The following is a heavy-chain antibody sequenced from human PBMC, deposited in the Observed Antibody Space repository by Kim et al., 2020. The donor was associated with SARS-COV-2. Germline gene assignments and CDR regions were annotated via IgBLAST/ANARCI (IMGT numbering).Heavy chain of an antibody. CDR2: ISSSSSYI. D-gene: IGHD3-10*01. J-gene: IGHJ4*02. CDR3: ARAFSGSQPPLDY. V-gene: IGHV3-21*01. Sequence: GGSLRLSCAASGFTFSSYSMNWVRQAPGKGLEWVSSISSSSSYIYYADSVKGRFTISRDNAKNSLYLQMNSLRAEDTAVYYCARAFSGSQPPLDYWGQGTLVTVSS. CDR1: GFTFSSYS.